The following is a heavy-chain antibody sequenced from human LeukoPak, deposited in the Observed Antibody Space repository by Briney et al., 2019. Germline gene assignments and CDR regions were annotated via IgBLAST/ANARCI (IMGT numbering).Heavy chain of an antibody. Sequence: PGGSLRLSCAASGFTFSSYAMSWVRQAPGKGLEWVSSIGGSGGSTYYADSVKGRFTISRDTFKNTLFLQMDSLSGEDTGFYYCARSDRGDYNFDYWGQGTLVTVSS. CDR1: GFTFSSYA. CDR3: ARSDRGDYNFDY. D-gene: IGHD4-17*01. CDR2: IGGSGGST. V-gene: IGHV3-23*01. J-gene: IGHJ4*02.